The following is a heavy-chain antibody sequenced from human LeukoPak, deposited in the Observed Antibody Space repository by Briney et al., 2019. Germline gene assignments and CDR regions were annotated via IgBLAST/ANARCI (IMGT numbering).Heavy chain of an antibody. Sequence: ASVKVSCKASGYTFTSYGNKWVRQAPGQGLEWMGWISGYNGNTNYAQNFQGRVTMTTDTSTTTAYMELRSLRSDDTAVYYCTRTSGSYFDYWGQGTLVTVSS. CDR3: TRTSGSYFDY. CDR2: ISGYNGNT. V-gene: IGHV1-18*01. J-gene: IGHJ4*02. D-gene: IGHD1-26*01. CDR1: GYTFTSYG.